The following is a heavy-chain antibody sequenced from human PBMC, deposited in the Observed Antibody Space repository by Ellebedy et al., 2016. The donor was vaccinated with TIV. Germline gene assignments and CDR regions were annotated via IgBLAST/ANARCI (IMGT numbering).Heavy chain of an antibody. CDR1: GFTFSSYA. CDR2: IVGSGAQ. V-gene: IGHV3-23*01. D-gene: IGHD2-21*02. CDR3: RRDAVTGNGRWDWLDP. J-gene: IGHJ5*02. Sequence: GESLKISCTASGFTFSSYAMSWVRQAPGKGLEWVSGIVGSGAQKYADSVKGRFTISSDNSKSILDLQMNSLRADDSAIYYCRRDAVTGNGRWDWLDPWGRGSLVTVSS.